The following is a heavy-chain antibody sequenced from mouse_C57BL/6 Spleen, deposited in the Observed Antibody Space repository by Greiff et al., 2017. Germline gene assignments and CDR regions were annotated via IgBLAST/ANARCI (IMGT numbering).Heavy chain of an antibody. J-gene: IGHJ3*01. V-gene: IGHV1-64*01. CDR2: IHPNSGST. CDR1: GYTFTSYW. Sequence: QVQLQQSGAELVKPGASVKLSCKASGYTFTSYWMHWVKQRPGQGLEWIGMIHPNSGSTNYNEKFKSKATLTVDKSSSTAYMQLSSLTSEDSAVYYCAGRGTSGAFAYWGQGTLVTVSA. CDR3: AGRGTSGAFAY. D-gene: IGHD3-3*01.